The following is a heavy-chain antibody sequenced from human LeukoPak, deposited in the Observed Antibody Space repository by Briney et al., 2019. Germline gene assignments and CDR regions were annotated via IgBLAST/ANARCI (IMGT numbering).Heavy chain of an antibody. Sequence: SGTLSLTCTVSGGSFSSRDDYWGWIRQPPGKGLQWIGVIYYGGSTYYHPSLKSRVTISMDTSKSQVSLRLTSLTAADTAVYYCAGGVGATTYFWGQGTLVTVSS. CDR2: IYYGGST. CDR1: GGSFSSRDDY. J-gene: IGHJ4*02. D-gene: IGHD1-26*01. V-gene: IGHV4-39*07. CDR3: AGGVGATTYF.